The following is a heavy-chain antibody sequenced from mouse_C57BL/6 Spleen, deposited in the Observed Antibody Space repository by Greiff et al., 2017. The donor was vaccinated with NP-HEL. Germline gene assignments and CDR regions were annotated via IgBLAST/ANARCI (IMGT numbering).Heavy chain of an antibody. CDR2: ISYDGSN. V-gene: IGHV3-6*01. CDR3: ARTTTVVAPYFDY. Sequence: EVQLQQSGPGLVKPSQSLSLTCSVTGYSITSGYSWNWIRQFPGNKLEWMGYISYDGSNNYNPSLKNRISITRDTSKNQFFLKLNSVTTEDTATYYCARTTTVVAPYFDYWGQGTTLTVSS. CDR1: GYSITSGYS. J-gene: IGHJ2*01. D-gene: IGHD1-1*01.